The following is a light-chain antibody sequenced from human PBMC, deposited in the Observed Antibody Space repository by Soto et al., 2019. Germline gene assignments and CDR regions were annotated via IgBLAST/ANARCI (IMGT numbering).Light chain of an antibody. CDR3: QQYEGYPYT. CDR1: QSVLFTSNNKNY. J-gene: IGKJ5*01. Sequence: DIVMTQSPDSLAVSLGERATIKCKSSQSVLFTSNNKNYLAWFQQKPGKAPKLLIYDASGLESGVPSTFSGSRSGTEFTLTISSLQPDDFATYYCQQYEGYPYTFGQGTRLEIK. CDR2: DAS. V-gene: IGKV4-1*01.